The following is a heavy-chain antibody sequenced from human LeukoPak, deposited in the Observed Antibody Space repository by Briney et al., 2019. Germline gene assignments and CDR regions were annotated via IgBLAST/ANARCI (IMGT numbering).Heavy chain of an antibody. D-gene: IGHD3-9*01. CDR1: GFTFGSYE. V-gene: IGHV3-48*03. CDR3: AREGGYYDILTGYPPDY. J-gene: IGHJ4*02. Sequence: QPGGSLRLSCAASGFTFGSYEMNWVRQAPGKGLEWVSFISISGSTIYYADSVKGRFTISRDNAKNSLYLQMNSLRAEDTAVYYCAREGGYYDILTGYPPDYWGQGTLVTVSS. CDR2: ISISGSTI.